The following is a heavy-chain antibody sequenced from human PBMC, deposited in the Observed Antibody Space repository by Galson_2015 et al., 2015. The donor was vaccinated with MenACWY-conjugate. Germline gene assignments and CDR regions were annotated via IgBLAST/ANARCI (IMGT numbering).Heavy chain of an antibody. CDR2: VWCDGSNK. V-gene: IGHV3-33*01. CDR3: ARAKAARPYNGFDP. D-gene: IGHD6-6*01. CDR1: GLTFSSYG. J-gene: IGHJ5*02. Sequence: SPRLSCAVSGLTFSSYGLHWVRPAPGQGLEWVAVVWCDGSNKYCADAVNGRFPTSRDNSKNTLYLQMNNWRAEDTAVYYCARAKAARPYNGFDPWGQGTLVTVSS.